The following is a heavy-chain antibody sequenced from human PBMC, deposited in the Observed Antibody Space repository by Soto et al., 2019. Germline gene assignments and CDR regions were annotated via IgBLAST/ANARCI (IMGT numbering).Heavy chain of an antibody. CDR2: ISGSGGST. J-gene: IGHJ3*02. V-gene: IGHV3-23*01. Sequence: GGSLRLSCAASGFTFSSYAMSWVRQAPGKGLEWVSAISGSGGSTYYADSVKGRFTISRDNSKNTLYLQMNSLRAEDTAVYYCAKAGASRKEYCSGGSCFTQIWGQGTMVTVSS. CDR1: GFTFSSYA. D-gene: IGHD2-15*01. CDR3: AKAGASRKEYCSGGSCFTQI.